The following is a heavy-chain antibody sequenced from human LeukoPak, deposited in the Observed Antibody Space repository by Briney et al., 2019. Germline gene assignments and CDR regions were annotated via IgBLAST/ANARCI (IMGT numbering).Heavy chain of an antibody. D-gene: IGHD4-17*01. Sequence: GGSLRLSCAASGFIFSNYALMWLRQSPGKGLEWVSAIRGSGGGTFYADSVKGRFTISRDNSKNTLYLQMNGLRAEDTAVYYCARDPNGDYIGAFDMWGRGTLVTVSP. CDR2: IRGSGGGT. V-gene: IGHV3-23*01. CDR3: ARDPNGDYIGAFDM. CDR1: GFIFSNYA. J-gene: IGHJ3*02.